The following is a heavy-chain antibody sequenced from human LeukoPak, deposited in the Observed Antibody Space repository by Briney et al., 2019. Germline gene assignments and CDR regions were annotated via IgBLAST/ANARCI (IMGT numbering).Heavy chain of an antibody. CDR1: GVSISTSNYY. J-gene: IGHJ5*02. V-gene: IGHV4-39*01. Sequence: PSETLSLTCTVSGVSISTSNYYWGWVRQPPGKALEWIGTIYYSGSTYYNPSLKSRVTISVDTSKNQFSLKLRSVTAADTAVYYCARRGFRNWFDPWGQGTLVTVSS. CDR2: IYYSGST. D-gene: IGHD3-10*01. CDR3: ARRGFRNWFDP.